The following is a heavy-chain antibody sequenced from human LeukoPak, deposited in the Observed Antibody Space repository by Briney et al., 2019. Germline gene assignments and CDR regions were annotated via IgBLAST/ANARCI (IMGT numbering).Heavy chain of an antibody. J-gene: IGHJ4*02. V-gene: IGHV4-34*01. CDR1: GGSFTGYY. D-gene: IGHD5-12*01. CDR3: ARGAARRDGYK. CDR2: INHSGST. Sequence: SETLSLTCAVYGGSFTGYYWSWIRQPPGKGLEWIGEINHSGSTNYNPSLKSRVTISVDTSKNQFSLKLTSVTAADTAVYYCARGAARRDGYKWGKGTQVTVSS.